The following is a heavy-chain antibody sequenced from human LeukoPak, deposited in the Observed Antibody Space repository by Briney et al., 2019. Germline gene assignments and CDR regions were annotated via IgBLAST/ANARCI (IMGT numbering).Heavy chain of an antibody. Sequence: GGSLRLSCAASGFTFSSYAMHWVRQAPGKGLEYVSAISSNGGSTYYANSVKGRFTISRDNSKNTLYLQMGSLRAEDMAVYYCARDRQGITIFDYWGQGTLVTVSS. CDR1: GFTFSSYA. CDR3: ARDRQGITIFDY. D-gene: IGHD3-3*01. V-gene: IGHV3-64*01. J-gene: IGHJ4*02. CDR2: ISSNGGST.